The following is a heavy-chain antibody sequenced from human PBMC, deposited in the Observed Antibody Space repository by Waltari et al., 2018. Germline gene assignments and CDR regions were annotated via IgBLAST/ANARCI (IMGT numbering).Heavy chain of an antibody. J-gene: IGHJ4*02. V-gene: IGHV3-30-3*01. CDR2: ISDDGSNK. CDR1: GVTFSSYA. CDR3: ARGSPHSPTPPTHIFDY. D-gene: IGHD1-1*01. Sequence: QVQLVESGGGVVQPGRSLRLSCAASGVTFSSYAMHWVRQAPGKGMEWVAVISDDGSNKNYADSVKGRFTISRDNSKNTLDLQMNSLRAEDTAVYYCARGSPHSPTPPTHIFDYWGPGTLVTVSS.